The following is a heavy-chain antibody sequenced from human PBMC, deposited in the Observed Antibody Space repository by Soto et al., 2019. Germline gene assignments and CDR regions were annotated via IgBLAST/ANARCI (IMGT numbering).Heavy chain of an antibody. Sequence: EVQLVESGGGLVQPGGSLRLSCAASGFTFSTYWMHWVRQAPGKGLVWVSRINSDGTTTTYADSVKGRFTISRDNARNTLYLQMNSLRAEDTAVYYCATVATGSYSRRDNWGQGTPVTVSS. D-gene: IGHD1-26*01. V-gene: IGHV3-74*01. CDR1: GFTFSTYW. J-gene: IGHJ4*02. CDR3: ATVATGSYSRRDN. CDR2: INSDGTTT.